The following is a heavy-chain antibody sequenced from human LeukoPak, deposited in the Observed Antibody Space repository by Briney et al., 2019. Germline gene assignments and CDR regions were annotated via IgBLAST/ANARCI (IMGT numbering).Heavy chain of an antibody. Sequence: GGSLRLSCAASGFIFSRDSMNWVRQAPGKGLEWVSAISGSGGSTYYADSVKGRFTISRDNSKNTLYLQMNSLRAEDTAVYYCAKSPIVVVVAATHFDYWGQGTLVTVSS. J-gene: IGHJ4*02. CDR3: AKSPIVVVVAATHFDY. CDR1: GFIFSRDS. D-gene: IGHD2-15*01. V-gene: IGHV3-23*01. CDR2: ISGSGGST.